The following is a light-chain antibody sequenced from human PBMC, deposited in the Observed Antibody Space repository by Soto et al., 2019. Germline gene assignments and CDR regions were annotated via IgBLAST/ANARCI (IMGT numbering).Light chain of an antibody. V-gene: IGLV2-14*01. CDR3: SSYTSSSTYV. CDR2: EVS. J-gene: IGLJ1*01. CDR1: SSDDGGYNY. Sequence: QSALTQPASVPGSPGQSITISCTGTSSDDGGYNYVSWYQQHPGKAPKLMIYEVSNRPSGVSNRFSGSKSGNTASLTISGLQAEDEADYYCSSYTSSSTYVFGTGTKVTVL.